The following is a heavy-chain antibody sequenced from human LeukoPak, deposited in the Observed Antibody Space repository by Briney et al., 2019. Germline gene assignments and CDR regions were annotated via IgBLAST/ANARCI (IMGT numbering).Heavy chain of an antibody. V-gene: IGHV3-21*01. CDR2: FSSSSYSYI. J-gene: IGHJ5*02. CDR1: GFTFSSYS. CDR3: ARDRRPSSWLGVGP. D-gene: IGHD6-13*01. Sequence: GGSLRLSCAASGFTFSSYSMNWVRQAPGKGLEWVSSFSSSSYSYINYADSVKGRFTISRDNAQNSLYLQMNSLRAGDTAVYYCARDRRPSSWLGVGPWGQGTLVTVSS.